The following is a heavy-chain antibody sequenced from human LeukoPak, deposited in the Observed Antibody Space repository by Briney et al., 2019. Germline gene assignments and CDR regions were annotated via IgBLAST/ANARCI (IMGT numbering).Heavy chain of an antibody. J-gene: IGHJ4*02. Sequence: GGSLRLSCAASGFTFSSYSMNWVRQAPGKGLEWVSYISSSSSTIYYADSVKGRFTISRDNAKNSLYLQMNSLRDEDTAVYYCASLRLWFRELSPDYWGQGTLVTVSS. CDR1: GFTFSSYS. CDR3: ASLRLWFRELSPDY. D-gene: IGHD3-10*01. V-gene: IGHV3-48*02. CDR2: ISSSSSTI.